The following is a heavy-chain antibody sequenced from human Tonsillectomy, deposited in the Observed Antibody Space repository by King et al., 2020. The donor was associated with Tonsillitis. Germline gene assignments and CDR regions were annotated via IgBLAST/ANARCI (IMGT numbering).Heavy chain of an antibody. CDR1: GFTFSSYS. Sequence: VQLVESGGGLVKPGGSLRPSCASSGFTFSSYSMTWVRQAPGKGLEWVSSIISISSYIYYADSVKGLFTISRDNAKNTLDLQMNSLRAEDTAVYYCARDLSGDEGFDYWGQGTLVTVSS. CDR2: IISISSYI. D-gene: IGHD7-27*01. CDR3: ARDLSGDEGFDY. V-gene: IGHV3-21*01. J-gene: IGHJ4*02.